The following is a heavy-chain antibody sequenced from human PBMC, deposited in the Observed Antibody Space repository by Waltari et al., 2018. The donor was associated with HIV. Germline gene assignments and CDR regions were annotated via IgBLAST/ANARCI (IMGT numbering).Heavy chain of an antibody. CDR3: ARVPREVVPAAQYYYYYGMDV. V-gene: IGHV1-8*01. J-gene: IGHJ6*02. Sequence: QVQLVQSGAEVKKPGASVKVSCKASGYTFTSYDINWVRQATGQGLEWMGWMNPNSGNTGYGQKFQGRVTMTRNTSISTAYMELSSLRSEDTAVYYCARVPREVVPAAQYYYYYGMDVWGQGTTVTVSS. D-gene: IGHD2-2*01. CDR2: MNPNSGNT. CDR1: GYTFTSYD.